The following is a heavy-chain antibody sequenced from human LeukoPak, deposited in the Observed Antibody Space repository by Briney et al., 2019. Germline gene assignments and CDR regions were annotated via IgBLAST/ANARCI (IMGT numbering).Heavy chain of an antibody. CDR1: GGSFSGYY. D-gene: IGHD3-10*01. CDR2: IYHSGST. Sequence: SETLSLTCAVYGGSFSGYYWSWIRQPPGKGLEWIGEIYHSGSTNYNPSLKSRVTISVDTSKNQFSLKLSSVTAADTAVYYCARLPHAVHRYGSGSPLSYWGQGTLVTVSS. V-gene: IGHV4-34*01. CDR3: ARLPHAVHRYGSGSPLSY. J-gene: IGHJ4*02.